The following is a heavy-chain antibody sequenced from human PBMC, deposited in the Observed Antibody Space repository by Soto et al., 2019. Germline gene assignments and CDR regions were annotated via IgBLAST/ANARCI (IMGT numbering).Heavy chain of an antibody. Sequence: EVQLVESGGGLVQPGGSLRLSCAASGFTFSNYWMYWVRQAPGKGRDGVSRINSDGSVSSHADSVKGRLTIYRDNVKNTLYLHMDSLRAEDTAVYYCARGDCVGGTCYSLAGSFYYYMDVWGKGTTVTVFS. CDR3: ARGDCVGGTCYSLAGSFYYYMDV. CDR2: INSDGSVS. CDR1: GFTFSNYW. D-gene: IGHD2-15*01. J-gene: IGHJ6*03. V-gene: IGHV3-74*02.